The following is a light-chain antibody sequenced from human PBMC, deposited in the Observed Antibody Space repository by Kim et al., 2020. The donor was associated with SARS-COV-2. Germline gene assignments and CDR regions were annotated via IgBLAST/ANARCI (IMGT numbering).Light chain of an antibody. CDR2: DVS. J-gene: IGLJ3*02. CDR3: SAYTSISTLV. V-gene: IGLV2-14*03. CDR1: SSDIGGYNY. Sequence: GQSITIACTGTSSDIGGYNYVSWYQQHPGKAPKLMIYDVSNRPSGVSTRFSGSRSGNTASLTISGLQPEDEADYYCSAYTSISTLVFGGGTQLTVL.